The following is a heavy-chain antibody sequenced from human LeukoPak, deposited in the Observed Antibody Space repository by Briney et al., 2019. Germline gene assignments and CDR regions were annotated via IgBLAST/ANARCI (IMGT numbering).Heavy chain of an antibody. J-gene: IGHJ4*02. D-gene: IGHD3-3*01. V-gene: IGHV1-2*02. CDR2: INPNSGGT. CDR3: AIITIFGVVTPYFGY. Sequence: GASVKVSCKASGYTFTGYYMHWVRQAPGQGLEWMGWINPNSGGTNYAQKFQGRVTMTRDTSISTAYMELSRLRSDDTAVYYCAIITIFGVVTPYFGYWGQGTLVTVSS. CDR1: GYTFTGYY.